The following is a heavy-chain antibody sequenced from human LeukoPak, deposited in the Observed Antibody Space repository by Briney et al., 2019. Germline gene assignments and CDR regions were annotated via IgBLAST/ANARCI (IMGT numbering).Heavy chain of an antibody. CDR3: ARSQNYYGSGDY. CDR2: IYYTGKT. D-gene: IGHD3-10*01. Sequence: SETLSLTCTVSGDSVSNGNYYWSWLRQPPGKALEWIGYIYYTGKTYYNPSLEGRVTILVDTSRNHFSVKLSSVAAADTAVYYCARSQNYYGSGDYWSQGTLVTVSS. J-gene: IGHJ4*02. V-gene: IGHV4-61*03. CDR1: GDSVSNGNYY.